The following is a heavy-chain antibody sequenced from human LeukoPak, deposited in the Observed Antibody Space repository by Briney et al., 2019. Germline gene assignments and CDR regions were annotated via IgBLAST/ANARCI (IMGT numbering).Heavy chain of an antibody. J-gene: IGHJ4*02. CDR3: TTESVDYPNFDY. CDR1: GFTFSNAW. D-gene: IGHD4-11*01. V-gene: IGHV3-15*01. Sequence: PGGSLRLSCAASGFTFSNAWMSWVRQAPGKGREWVGRIKSKTDGCTTDYAAPVKGRFTISRDDSKNTLYLQMNSLKTGDTAVYYCTTESVDYPNFDYWGQGTLVTVSS. CDR2: IKSKTDGCTT.